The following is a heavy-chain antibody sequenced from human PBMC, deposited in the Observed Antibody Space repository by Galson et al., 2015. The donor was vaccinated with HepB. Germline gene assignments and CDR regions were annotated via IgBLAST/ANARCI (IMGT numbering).Heavy chain of an antibody. CDR3: ARVIGGVFFYYGSGHDAFDI. J-gene: IGHJ3*02. Sequence: SVKVSCKASGYTFTSYGISWVRQAPGQGLEWMGWISAYNGNTNYAQKLQGRVTMTTDTSTSTAYMELRSLRSDDTAVYYCARVIGGVFFYYGSGHDAFDIWGQGTMVTVSA. V-gene: IGHV1-18*01. D-gene: IGHD3-10*01. CDR2: ISAYNGNT. CDR1: GYTFTSYG.